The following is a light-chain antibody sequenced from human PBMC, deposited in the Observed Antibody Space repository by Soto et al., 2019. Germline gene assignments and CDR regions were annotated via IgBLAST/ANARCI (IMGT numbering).Light chain of an antibody. Sequence: DIQMTQSPSTLSASVGVRVTITCRASHSISSWLAWYQQKPGKVPKLLIFGASSLDSGVPSRFSGSGSGTEFTLTISSLQPDDFATYYCQQYNGDSGVTFGGGTKVESK. CDR3: QQYNGDSGVT. CDR1: HSISSW. J-gene: IGKJ4*01. V-gene: IGKV1-5*03. CDR2: GAS.